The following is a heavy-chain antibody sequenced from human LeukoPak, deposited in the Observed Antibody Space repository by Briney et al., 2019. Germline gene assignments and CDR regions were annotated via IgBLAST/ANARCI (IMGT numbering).Heavy chain of an antibody. D-gene: IGHD2-15*01. CDR3: ARLGAASSGY. V-gene: IGHV4-39*01. Sequence: PSETLSLTCTVSGGSISSSSYYWGWIRQPPGKGLEWIGSIYYSGSTYYNPSLKSRVTISVDTSKNQFSLKLSSVTAADTAVYHCARLGAASSGYWGQGTLVTVSS. CDR2: IYYSGST. CDR1: GGSISSSSYY. J-gene: IGHJ4*02.